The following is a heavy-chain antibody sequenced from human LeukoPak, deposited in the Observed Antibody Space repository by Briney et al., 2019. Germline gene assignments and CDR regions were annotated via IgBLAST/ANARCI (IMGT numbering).Heavy chain of an antibody. CDR2: INHSGST. J-gene: IGHJ1*01. D-gene: IGHD3-22*01. CDR1: GGSISSGSYY. V-gene: IGHV4-39*07. CDR3: ARGGGRRGITMIVQYFQH. Sequence: PSQTLSLTCTVSGGSISSGSYYWSWIRQPPGKGLEWIGEINHSGSTNYNPSLKSRVTISVDTSKNQFSLKLSSVTAADTAVYYCARGGGRRGITMIVQYFQHWGQGTLVTVSS.